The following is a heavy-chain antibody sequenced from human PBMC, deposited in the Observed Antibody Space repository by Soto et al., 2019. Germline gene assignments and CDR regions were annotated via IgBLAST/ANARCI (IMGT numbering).Heavy chain of an antibody. J-gene: IGHJ4*02. Sequence: EVQLVESGGGLVQPGGSLRLSCAASGFTFSSYWMSWVRQAPGKGLEWVANIKQDGSEKYYVDSVKGRFTISRDNAKNSLYLQMNSLRAEDTAVYYCARDDVRLEDYGGGFHYWGQGTLVTVSS. D-gene: IGHD4-17*01. V-gene: IGHV3-7*01. CDR1: GFTFSSYW. CDR3: ARDDVRLEDYGGGFHY. CDR2: IKQDGSEK.